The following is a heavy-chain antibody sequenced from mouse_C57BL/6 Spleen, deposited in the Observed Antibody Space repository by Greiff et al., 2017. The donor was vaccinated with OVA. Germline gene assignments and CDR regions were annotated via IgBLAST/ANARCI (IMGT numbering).Heavy chain of an antibody. CDR2: IYPGSGST. CDR1: GYTFTSYW. CDR3: ARWGKVAHYYAMDD. Sequence: QVQLQQPGAELVKPGASVKMSCKASGYTFTSYWITWVKQRPGQGLEWIGDIYPGSGSTNYNEKFKSKATLTVDTSSSTAYMQLSSLTSEDSAVYYCARWGKVAHYYAMDDWGQGTSVTGSS. D-gene: IGHD1-1*01. J-gene: IGHJ4*01. V-gene: IGHV1-55*01.